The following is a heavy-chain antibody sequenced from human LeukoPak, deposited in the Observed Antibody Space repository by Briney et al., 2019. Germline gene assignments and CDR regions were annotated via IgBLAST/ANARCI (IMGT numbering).Heavy chain of an antibody. Sequence: ASVKVSCKASGYTFTGYYMHWVRQAPGQGLEWMGWIKPNSGGTNYAQKFQGRVTMTRDTSINTAYMELSRLRSDDTAVYYCARGGVVPAAIRPFDFDYWGQGTLVTVSS. D-gene: IGHD2-2*02. CDR1: GYTFTGYY. CDR3: ARGGVVPAAIRPFDFDY. V-gene: IGHV1-2*02. CDR2: IKPNSGGT. J-gene: IGHJ4*02.